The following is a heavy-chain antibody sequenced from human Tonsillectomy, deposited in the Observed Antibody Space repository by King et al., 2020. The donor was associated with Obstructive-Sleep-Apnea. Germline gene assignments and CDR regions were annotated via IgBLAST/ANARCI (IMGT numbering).Heavy chain of an antibody. Sequence: VQLVESGGGSVQPGGSLRLSCAASGFTFSSYSMNWVRQAPGKGLEWVSYITSSSNTIYYADSVRGRFTISRDNAKNSLYLQMNSLRAEDTAVYYCARDSGDSGYDSRPIWGQGILVTVSS. D-gene: IGHD5-12*01. CDR2: ITSSSNTI. CDR1: GFTFSSYS. CDR3: ARDSGDSGYDSRPI. V-gene: IGHV3-48*04. J-gene: IGHJ4*02.